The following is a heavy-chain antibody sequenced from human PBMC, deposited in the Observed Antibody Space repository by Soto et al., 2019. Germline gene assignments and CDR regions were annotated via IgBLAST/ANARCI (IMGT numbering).Heavy chain of an antibody. CDR3: ARDLYGLDV. CDR1: GFSFSDYD. J-gene: IGHJ6*02. V-gene: IGHV3-11*01. Sequence: QVQLVESGGGLAKPGGSLRLSCAATGFSFSDYDMTWIRQAPGQGLEWLSYISRTDSSKYYAGSVKGRFTISVDSAKRSVYLQMNSLRADDTAVYYCARDLYGLDVWGQGTTVIVSS. CDR2: ISRTDSSK.